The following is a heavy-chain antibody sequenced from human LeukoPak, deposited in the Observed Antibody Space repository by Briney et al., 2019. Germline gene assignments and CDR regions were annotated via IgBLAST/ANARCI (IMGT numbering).Heavy chain of an antibody. D-gene: IGHD6-19*01. V-gene: IGHV1-46*01. J-gene: IGHJ4*02. CDR1: GYTFTSYY. CDR3: ASLGLAVAGTTGDY. Sequence: ASVKVSCKAPGYTFTSYYIHWVRQAPGQGLEWMGLINPSRGSTDYAQKFQGRVTMTRDTSTSTVYMELSSLRSDDTAVYYCASLGLAVAGTTGDYWGQGTLVTVPS. CDR2: INPSRGST.